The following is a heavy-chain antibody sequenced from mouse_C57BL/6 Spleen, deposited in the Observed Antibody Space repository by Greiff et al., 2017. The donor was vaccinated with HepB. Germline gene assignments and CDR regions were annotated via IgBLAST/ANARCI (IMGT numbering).Heavy chain of an antibody. CDR2: IWSGGST. Sequence: QVQLQQSGPGLVQPSQRLSITCTVSGFSFTSYGVHWVRQSPGKGLEWLGVIWSGGSTDYNAAFISRLSISKDNSKSQVFFKMNSLQADDTAIYYCARNAGNYLAWFAYWGQGTLVTVSA. CDR1: GFSFTSYG. CDR3: ARNAGNYLAWFAY. V-gene: IGHV2-2*01. D-gene: IGHD2-1*01. J-gene: IGHJ3*01.